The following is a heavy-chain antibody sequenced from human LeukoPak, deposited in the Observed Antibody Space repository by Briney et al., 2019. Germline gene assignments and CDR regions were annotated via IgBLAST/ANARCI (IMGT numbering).Heavy chain of an antibody. CDR3: ASGRQLGY. CDR1: GFTFSNYW. CDR2: IKEDGSEK. J-gene: IGHJ4*02. Sequence: GGSLSLSCAASGFTFSNYWMSWVRQAPGKGLEWVANIKEDGSEKYYVDSVKGRLTISRDNARNSLYLQMNSLRAEDTAVYYCASGRQLGYWGQGTLVTVSP. V-gene: IGHV3-7*01. D-gene: IGHD6-13*01.